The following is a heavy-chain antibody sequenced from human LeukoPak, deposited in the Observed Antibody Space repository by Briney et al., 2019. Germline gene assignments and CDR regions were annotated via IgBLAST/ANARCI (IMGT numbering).Heavy chain of an antibody. Sequence: PGGSLRLSCAASGFTFSSYAMSWVRQAPGKGLVWVSAISGSGGSTYYADSVKGRFTISRDNSKNTLYLQMNSLRAEDTAVYYCAKGEYQLLNFDYWGQGTLVTVSS. J-gene: IGHJ4*02. CDR2: ISGSGGST. D-gene: IGHD2-2*01. V-gene: IGHV3-23*01. CDR3: AKGEYQLLNFDY. CDR1: GFTFSSYA.